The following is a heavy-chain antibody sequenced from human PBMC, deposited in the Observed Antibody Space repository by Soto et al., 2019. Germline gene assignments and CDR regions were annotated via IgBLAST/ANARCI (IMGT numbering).Heavy chain of an antibody. D-gene: IGHD4-17*01. Sequence: QVQLVQSGAEVKKPGASVKVSCKASGYTFTSYDSNWVRQATGQGLEWMGWMNPNSGNTGYAQKFQGSATMTRHPSLSTAYMELSSLSSEDTAVYYCAPRTTVVTPVWFDPWGQGTLVTVSS. CDR3: APRTTVVTPVWFDP. V-gene: IGHV1-8*01. CDR2: MNPNSGNT. CDR1: GYTFTSYD. J-gene: IGHJ5*02.